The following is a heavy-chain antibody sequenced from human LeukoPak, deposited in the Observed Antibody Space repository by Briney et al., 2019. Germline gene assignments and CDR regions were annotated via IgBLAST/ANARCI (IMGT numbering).Heavy chain of an antibody. CDR3: ARSGTYRNAAFDI. J-gene: IGHJ3*02. V-gene: IGHV3-7*05. Sequence: PGGSLRLSCAASGITFSSYWMTWVRQAPGKGLEWVANIKQDGSEKYYVDSVKGRFTISRDNAKNSLDLQMNNLRAEDTAVYYCARSGTYRNAAFDIWGQGTMVTVSS. D-gene: IGHD1-26*01. CDR2: IKQDGSEK. CDR1: GITFSSYW.